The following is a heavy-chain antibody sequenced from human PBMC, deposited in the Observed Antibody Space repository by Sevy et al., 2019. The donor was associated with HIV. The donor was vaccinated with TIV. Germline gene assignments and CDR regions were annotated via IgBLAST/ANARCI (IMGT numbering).Heavy chain of an antibody. CDR1: GFTFSKYP. V-gene: IGHV3-21*01. J-gene: IGHJ4*02. Sequence: GGSLRLSCVVSGFTFSKYPMNWVRQAPGKGLEWVSSISSSSNYIYYGDSVKGRCTISRDNAKNSLYLQMKSLRADDTAVYYCARYKGCSSTACLLYFDYWGQGTLVTVS. D-gene: IGHD2-2*01. CDR2: ISSSSNYI. CDR3: ARYKGCSSTACLLYFDY.